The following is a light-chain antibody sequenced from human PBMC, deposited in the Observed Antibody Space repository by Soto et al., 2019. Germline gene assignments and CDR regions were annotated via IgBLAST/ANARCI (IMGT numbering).Light chain of an antibody. J-gene: IGKJ2*01. CDR1: QSFRGNY. CDR3: QQYVKSPFT. V-gene: IGKV3-20*01. Sequence: FVLTQSPGTLYLSPGERATFSCRASQSFRGNYIACYQQKPGQAPRVLIFEASKRATGTPDRFSGSGSGTDFTLSISRLEPEDFAVCYCQQYVKSPFTFGQGTKLEI. CDR2: EAS.